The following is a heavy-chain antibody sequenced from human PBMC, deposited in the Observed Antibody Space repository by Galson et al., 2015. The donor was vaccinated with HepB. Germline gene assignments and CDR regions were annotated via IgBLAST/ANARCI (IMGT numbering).Heavy chain of an antibody. D-gene: IGHD3-22*01. CDR2: ISAYNGNT. Sequence: SVKVSCKASGYTFTSYGISWVRQAPGQGLEWMGWISAYNGNTNYAQKLQGRVTMTTDTSTSTAYMELRSLRSDDTAVYYCARSGTSSSGYYYDSSGYCPDYWGQGTLVTVSS. CDR3: ARSGTSSSGYYYDSSGYCPDY. V-gene: IGHV1-18*04. J-gene: IGHJ4*02. CDR1: GYTFTSYG.